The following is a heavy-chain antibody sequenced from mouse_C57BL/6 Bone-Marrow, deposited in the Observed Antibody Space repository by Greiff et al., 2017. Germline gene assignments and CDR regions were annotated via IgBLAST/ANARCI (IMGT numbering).Heavy chain of an antibody. CDR2: IWSGGST. J-gene: IGHJ2*01. CDR3: ARSLFLDY. CDR1: GFSLTSYG. Sequence: VKLMESGPGLVQPSQSLSITCTVSGFSLTSYGVHWVRQSPGKGLEWLGVIWSGGSTDYNAAFISSMSISKDKSKSQVFFKMNSLQADDTAIYYCARSLFLDYWGQGTTLTVSS. D-gene: IGHD6-5*01. V-gene: IGHV2-2*01.